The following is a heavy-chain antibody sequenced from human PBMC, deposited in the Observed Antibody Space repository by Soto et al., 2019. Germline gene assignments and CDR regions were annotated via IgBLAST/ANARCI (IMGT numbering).Heavy chain of an antibody. Sequence: SETLSLTCTVSGGSISSYYWSWIRQPPGKGLEWIGYIYYSGSTNYNPSLKSRVTISVDTSKNQFSLKLSSVTAADTAVYYCAREGGYCSGGSCFDPWGQGTLVTVSS. CDR3: AREGGYCSGGSCFDP. CDR2: IYYSGST. D-gene: IGHD2-15*01. CDR1: GGSISSYY. J-gene: IGHJ5*02. V-gene: IGHV4-59*01.